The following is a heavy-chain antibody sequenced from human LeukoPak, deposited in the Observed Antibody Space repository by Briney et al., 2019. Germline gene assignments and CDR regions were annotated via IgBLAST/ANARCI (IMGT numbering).Heavy chain of an antibody. J-gene: IGHJ3*02. Sequence: SETLSLTCAVYGGSFSGYYWSWIRQPPGKGLEWIGEINHSGSTNYNPSLKSRVSISVDTSKNQFSLRLSSVTAADTAVYYCASMSPGYSGHDALDIWGQGTMVTVSS. CDR1: GGSFSGYY. V-gene: IGHV4-34*09. D-gene: IGHD1-26*01. CDR3: ASMSPGYSGHDALDI. CDR2: INHSGST.